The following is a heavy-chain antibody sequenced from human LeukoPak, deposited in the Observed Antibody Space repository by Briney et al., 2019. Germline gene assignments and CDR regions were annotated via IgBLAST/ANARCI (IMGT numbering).Heavy chain of an antibody. CDR1: GFTVSSNY. CDR2: ISYDGSNK. J-gene: IGHJ5*02. CDR3: AKDRSVPIIRFITGTTYTFDP. D-gene: IGHD1-20*01. Sequence: GGSLRLSCAASGFTVSSNYMSWVRQAPGKGLEWVAVISYDGSNKYYADSVKGRFTISRDNSKNTLYLQMNSLRAEDTAVYYCAKDRSVPIIRFITGTTYTFDPWGQGTLVTVSS. V-gene: IGHV3-30*18.